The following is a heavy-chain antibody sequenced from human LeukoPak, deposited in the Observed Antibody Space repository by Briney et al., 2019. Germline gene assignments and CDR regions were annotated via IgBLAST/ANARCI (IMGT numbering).Heavy chain of an antibody. CDR3: VRGYLGPDY. CDR2: INNDRSNT. V-gene: IGHV3-74*01. D-gene: IGHD1-26*01. Sequence: GGSLRLSCAASGFTFSNYWMHWVRQVPGMGLVWVSRINNDRSNTVYAGSVEGRFSVSRDNAKNSLHLQMNSLTVEDTAIYYCVRGYLGPDYWGQGTLVTVSS. J-gene: IGHJ4*02. CDR1: GFTFSNYW.